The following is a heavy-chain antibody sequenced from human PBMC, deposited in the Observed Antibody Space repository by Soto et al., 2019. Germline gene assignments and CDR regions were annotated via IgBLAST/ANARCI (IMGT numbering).Heavy chain of an antibody. Sequence: XGSLRLTCAASGCTFDSYSLHWVRQAPGKGLEWVAVISYDGSNKYYADSVKGRFTISRDNSKNTLYLQMNSLRAEDTAVYYCAREMYYDSSGYYYSRFDYWGQGTLVTVSS. CDR1: GCTFDSYS. CDR3: AREMYYDSSGYYYSRFDY. CDR2: ISYDGSNK. V-gene: IGHV3-30-3*01. D-gene: IGHD3-22*01. J-gene: IGHJ4*02.